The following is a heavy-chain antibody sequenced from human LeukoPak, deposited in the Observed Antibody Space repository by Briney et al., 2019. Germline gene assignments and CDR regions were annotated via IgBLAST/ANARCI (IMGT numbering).Heavy chain of an antibody. Sequence: SETLSLTCTVSGGSISSGDYYWSWIRQPPGKGLEWIGYIYYSGSTYYNPSLKSRVTISVDTSKNQFSLKLSSVTAADTAVYYCARSPILTGYYLIDYWGQGTLVTVSS. D-gene: IGHD3-9*01. J-gene: IGHJ4*02. V-gene: IGHV4-30-4*02. CDR2: IYYSGST. CDR1: GGSISSGDYY. CDR3: ARSPILTGYYLIDY.